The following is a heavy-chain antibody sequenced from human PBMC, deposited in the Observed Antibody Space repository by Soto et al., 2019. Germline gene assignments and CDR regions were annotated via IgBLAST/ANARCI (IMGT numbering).Heavy chain of an antibody. V-gene: IGHV1-69*12. CDR2: IIPIFGTA. D-gene: IGHD2-15*01. J-gene: IGHJ4*02. CDR3: AGESRYCSGGSCYFLPGIDY. CDR1: GGTFSSYA. Sequence: QVQLVQSGAEVKKPGSSVKVSCKASGGTFSSYAISWVRQAPGQGLEWMGGIIPIFGTANYAQKLQGRVTITADESTSTAYMELRTLRSEDTAVYYCAGESRYCSGGSCYFLPGIDYWGQGTLVTVSS.